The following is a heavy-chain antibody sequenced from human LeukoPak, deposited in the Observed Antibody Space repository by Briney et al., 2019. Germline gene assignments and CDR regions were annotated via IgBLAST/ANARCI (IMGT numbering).Heavy chain of an antibody. Sequence: GGSLRLSCAASGFTFSTYWMNWVRQAPGKGLEWVASVNQDGSEKYYVGSVKGRFTISRDNAKNSLYLQMNSLRVEDTAVYYCARDLVTDWGQGTLVTVSS. CDR2: VNQDGSEK. V-gene: IGHV3-7*01. J-gene: IGHJ4*02. CDR1: GFTFSTYW. CDR3: ARDLVTD. D-gene: IGHD3-16*01.